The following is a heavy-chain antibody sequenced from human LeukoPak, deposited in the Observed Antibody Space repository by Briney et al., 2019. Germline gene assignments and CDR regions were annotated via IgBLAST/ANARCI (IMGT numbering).Heavy chain of an antibody. J-gene: IGHJ4*02. CDR3: ARGGYSSGYHYFDY. D-gene: IGHD3-22*01. CDR2: ISSSGSTI. Sequence: PGGSLRLSCAASGFTFSSYEMNWVRQAPGKGPEWVSYISSSGSTIYYADSVKGRFTISRDNAKNSLYLQMNSLRAEDTAVYYCARGGYSSGYHYFDYWGQGTLVTVSS. CDR1: GFTFSSYE. V-gene: IGHV3-48*03.